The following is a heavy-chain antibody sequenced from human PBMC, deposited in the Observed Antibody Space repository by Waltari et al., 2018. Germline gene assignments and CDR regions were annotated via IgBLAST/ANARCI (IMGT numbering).Heavy chain of an antibody. J-gene: IGHJ6*02. CDR2: IIPSVGTA. CDR3: ATGKLPRSIDYYYYGMDV. D-gene: IGHD1-26*01. CDR1: GGTFSSYA. Sequence: QVQLVQSGAEVKKPGSSVKVSCKASGGTFSSYAISWVRQAPGQGLEWMGGIIPSVGTANYAQKFQGRVTITADESTSTAYMELSSLRSEDTAVYDCATGKLPRSIDYYYYGMDVWGQGTTVTVSS. V-gene: IGHV1-69*13.